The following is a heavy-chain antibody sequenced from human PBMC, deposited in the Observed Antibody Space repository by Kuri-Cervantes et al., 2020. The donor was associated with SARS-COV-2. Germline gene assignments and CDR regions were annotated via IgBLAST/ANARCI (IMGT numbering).Heavy chain of an antibody. CDR2: IRSTPFGGAT. CDR3: TKNAFWSGYYGY. J-gene: IGHJ4*02. Sequence: GGSLRLSCTTSGFTFGDYALSWVRQAPGKGLEWVGFIRSTPFGGATDYAASVQGRFMISRDDAEGIAYLQMNSLKTEDTAVYYCTKNAFWSGYYGYWGQGTLVTVSS. CDR1: GFTFGDYA. V-gene: IGHV3-49*04. D-gene: IGHD3-3*01.